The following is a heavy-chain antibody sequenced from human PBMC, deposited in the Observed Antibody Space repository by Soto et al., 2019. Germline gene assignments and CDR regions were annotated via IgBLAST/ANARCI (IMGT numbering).Heavy chain of an antibody. CDR3: AREYSGYDEFDY. D-gene: IGHD5-12*01. Sequence: PSETLSLTCTVSGGYLISYYLSWIRQPPGKGLEWIGYIYYSGSTNYNPSLKSRVTISVDTSKNQFSLKLSSVTAADTAVYYCAREYSGYDEFDYWGQGTLVTVSS. CDR2: IYYSGST. V-gene: IGHV4-59*01. J-gene: IGHJ4*02. CDR1: GGYLISYY.